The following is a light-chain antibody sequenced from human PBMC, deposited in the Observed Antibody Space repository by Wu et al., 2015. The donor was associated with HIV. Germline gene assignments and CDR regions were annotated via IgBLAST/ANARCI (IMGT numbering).Light chain of an antibody. CDR1: QTISNW. V-gene: IGKV1-5*03. J-gene: IGKJ1*01. Sequence: DIQMTQSPSTLSASVGDRVTITCRVSQTISNWLAWYQQKPGKAPKVLIFKASSLESGVPSRFSGSGSGTEFTLTISSLQPDDFATYYCQQYNSYPWTFGQGTKVEIK. CDR2: KAS. CDR3: QQYNSYPWT.